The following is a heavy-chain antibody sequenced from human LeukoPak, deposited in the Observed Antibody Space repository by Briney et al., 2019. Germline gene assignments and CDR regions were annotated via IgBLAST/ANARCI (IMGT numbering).Heavy chain of an antibody. V-gene: IGHV4-34*01. CDR2: INHSGST. Sequence: YWSWIXXPPGKGLEWIGEINHSGSTNYNPSLKSRVTISVDTSKNQFSLKLSSVTAADTAVYYCARASGWYYYFDYWGQGTLVTVSS. CDR3: ARASGWYYYFDY. J-gene: IGHJ4*02. CDR1: Y. D-gene: IGHD6-19*01.